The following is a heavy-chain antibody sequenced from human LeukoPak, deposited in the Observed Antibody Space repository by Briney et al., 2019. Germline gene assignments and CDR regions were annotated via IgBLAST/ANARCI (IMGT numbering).Heavy chain of an antibody. CDR3: ARDLSPNWYFDL. Sequence: SETLSLTCTVSAGSISSYYWSWIRQPPGKGLEWIGYIYYSGSTNYNPSLKSRVTISVDTSKNQFSLKLSSVTAADTAVYYCARDLSPNWYFDLWGRGTLVTVSS. J-gene: IGHJ2*01. V-gene: IGHV4-59*01. CDR2: IYYSGST. CDR1: AGSISSYY.